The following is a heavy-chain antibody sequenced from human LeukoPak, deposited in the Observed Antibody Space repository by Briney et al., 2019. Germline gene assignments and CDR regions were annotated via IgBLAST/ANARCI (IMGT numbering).Heavy chain of an antibody. CDR1: GDSVSRSDSY. CDR3: ARLRYYDSSGYLE. Sequence: SETLSLTCTIFGDSVSRSDSYWDWIRQPPGKGLEWIVTIYYSGRTYYSPSLKSRVTLSVDMSNNQFSLTLSSVTAEDTALYFCARLRYYDSSGYLEWGQGPLVPVSS. J-gene: IGHJ1*01. CDR2: IYYSGRT. D-gene: IGHD3-22*01. V-gene: IGHV4-39*01.